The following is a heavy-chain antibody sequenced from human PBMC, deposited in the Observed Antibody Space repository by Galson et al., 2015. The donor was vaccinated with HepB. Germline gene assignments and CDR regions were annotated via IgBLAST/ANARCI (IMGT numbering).Heavy chain of an antibody. D-gene: IGHD6-19*01. CDR2: IIPSGGST. V-gene: IGHV1-46*01. J-gene: IGHJ6*02. CDR1: GYTFTSYY. CDR3: ASTVAAPGGPYYYYGMDV. Sequence: SVKVSCKASGYTFTSYYMHWVRQAPGQGLEWMGIIIPSGGSTSYAQKFQGRVTMTRDTSTSTVYMELSSLRSEDTAVYYCASTVAAPGGPYYYYGMDVWGQGTTVTVSS.